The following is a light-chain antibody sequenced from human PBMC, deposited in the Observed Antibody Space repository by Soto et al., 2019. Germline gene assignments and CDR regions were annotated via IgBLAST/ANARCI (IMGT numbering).Light chain of an antibody. J-gene: IGKJ4*01. CDR2: DAS. V-gene: IGKV3-11*01. CDR1: QSVGSY. CDR3: QQRSNWPLT. Sequence: EIVLTQSPATLSLSPGERATLSCRASQSVGSYLAWYQQKPGQAPRLLIYDASSRATGIPARFSGSGSGTDFTLTINSLEPKDFALYYCQQRSNWPLTFGGGTKVEIK.